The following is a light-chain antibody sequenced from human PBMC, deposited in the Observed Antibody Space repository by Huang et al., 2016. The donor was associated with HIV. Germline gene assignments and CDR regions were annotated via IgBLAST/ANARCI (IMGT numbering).Light chain of an antibody. Sequence: DIQMTQSPSSLSASVGDRVTISCQASQDISNYLNWYQQKPGKAPKLLIYDASNLETGVPSRLSGSGSGTDFTFTISSLQPEDIATYYCQQYDSLPPTFGGGTKVEI. CDR2: DAS. J-gene: IGKJ4*01. CDR3: QQYDSLPPT. V-gene: IGKV1-33*01. CDR1: QDISNY.